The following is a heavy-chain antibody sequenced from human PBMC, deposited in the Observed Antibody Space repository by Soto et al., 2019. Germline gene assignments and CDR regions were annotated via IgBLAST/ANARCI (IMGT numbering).Heavy chain of an antibody. CDR3: ARSFCRDAVRCNWFDP. V-gene: IGHV4-59*01. D-gene: IGHD2-8*01. CDR2: MNDFGRT. J-gene: IGHJ5*02. CDR1: VASSSSYY. Sequence: QVQLQESGPGLVKSSETLSLTCTVSVASSSSYYWSWIRQPPGKGLEWIGYMNDFGRTIYNPSLKSRVTISLDTSKNQFSLKLTSVIAADTAVYYCARSFCRDAVRCNWFDPWGQGTLVTVSS.